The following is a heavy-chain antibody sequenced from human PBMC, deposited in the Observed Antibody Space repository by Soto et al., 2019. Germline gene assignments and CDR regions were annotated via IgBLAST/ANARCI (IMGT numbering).Heavy chain of an antibody. Sequence: EVQLVESGGGLVQPGGSLRLSCAASGFTFSSYWMHWVRQAPGKGLVWVSRLKSDGSGTTYADSVKGRLTISRDNAKNTLYLQMNSLIAEDTAVYYCVRGDGDYYDGNGYLGRHWGQGTLVTVSS. D-gene: IGHD3-22*01. J-gene: IGHJ4*02. CDR2: LKSDGSGT. V-gene: IGHV3-74*01. CDR1: GFTFSSYW. CDR3: VRGDGDYYDGNGYLGRH.